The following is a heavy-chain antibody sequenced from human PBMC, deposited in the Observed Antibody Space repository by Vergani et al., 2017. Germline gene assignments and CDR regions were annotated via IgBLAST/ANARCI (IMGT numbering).Heavy chain of an antibody. D-gene: IGHD2-2*01. Sequence: EVQLVESGGGLVQPGGSLRLSCAASGFTLSSYDMHWVRQPTGERLEWVSAIGPAGDTYYPDSVKGRFTISRENAKNSLYLQMNTLRAGDTAMYYCARRCSGTACSGDWYFDLWGRGTLVTVSS. J-gene: IGHJ2*01. CDR2: IGPAGDT. CDR1: GFTLSSYD. CDR3: ARRCSGTACSGDWYFDL. V-gene: IGHV3-13*01.